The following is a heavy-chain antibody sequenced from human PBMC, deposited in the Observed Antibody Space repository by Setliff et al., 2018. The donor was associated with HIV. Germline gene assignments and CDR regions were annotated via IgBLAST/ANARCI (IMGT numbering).Heavy chain of an antibody. V-gene: IGHV4-61*09. Sequence: SETLSLTCNVSGGSISSGGYYWSWIRQPAGKGLEWIGHIYTSGSTNYNPSLKSRVTISIDTSKNQFSLKLSSVTAADTAVYHCARGDTYYHDRSGYVKSALDALDIWGRGTMVTVSS. J-gene: IGHJ3*02. CDR1: GGSISSGGYY. D-gene: IGHD3-22*01. CDR3: ARGDTYYHDRSGYVKSALDALDI. CDR2: IYTSGST.